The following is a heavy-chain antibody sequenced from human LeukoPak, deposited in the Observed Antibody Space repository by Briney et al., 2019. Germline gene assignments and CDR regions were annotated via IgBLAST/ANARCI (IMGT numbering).Heavy chain of an antibody. V-gene: IGHV3-23*01. CDR3: ARGYRDGYHPTGY. CDR2: IPASGGNT. CDR1: GFTFSTYG. Sequence: PGGSLRLSCAASGFTFSTYGMRWVRQAPGKGLEWVSTIPASGGNTYYADSVKGRFTISRDNAKNSLYLQMNSLRAEDTAVYYCARGYRDGYHPTGYWGQGTLVTVSS. D-gene: IGHD5-24*01. J-gene: IGHJ4*02.